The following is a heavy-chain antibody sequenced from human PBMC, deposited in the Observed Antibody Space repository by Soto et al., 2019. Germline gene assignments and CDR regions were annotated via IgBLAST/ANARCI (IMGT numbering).Heavy chain of an antibody. V-gene: IGHV1-8*01. CDR1: GYTFTSYD. J-gene: IGHJ4*02. D-gene: IGHD1-26*01. CDR2: MNPNSGNT. Sequence: ASVKVSCKASGYTFTSYDINWVRQATGEGLEWMGWMNPNSGNTGYAQKFQGRVTMTTNTSISTAYMELRSLRSDDTAVYYCARVSYPFSGSYYAYWGQGTLVTVSS. CDR3: ARVSYPFSGSYYAY.